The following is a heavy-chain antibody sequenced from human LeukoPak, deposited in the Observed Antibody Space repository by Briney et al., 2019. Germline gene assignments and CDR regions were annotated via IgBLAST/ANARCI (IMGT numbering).Heavy chain of an antibody. J-gene: IGHJ4*02. CDR1: GGSISSGSYY. CDR2: IYTSGST. Sequence: SETLSLTCTVSGGSISSGSYYWSWIRQPAGKGLEWIGRIYTSGSTNYNPSLKSRVTISVDTSKNQFSLKLSSVIAADTAVYYCARGYCSSTSCSDYWGQGTLVTVSS. CDR3: ARGYCSSTSCSDY. V-gene: IGHV4-61*02. D-gene: IGHD2-2*01.